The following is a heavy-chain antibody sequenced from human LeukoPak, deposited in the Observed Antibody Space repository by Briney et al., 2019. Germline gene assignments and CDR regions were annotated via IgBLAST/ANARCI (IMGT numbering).Heavy chain of an antibody. J-gene: IGHJ4*02. CDR3: ASSLYGDFDY. CDR1: GGSISSDIYY. Sequence: SQTLSLTCTVSGGSISSDIYYWSWFRQPAGKGLEWIGRIYSSGSTNYNPSLKSRVTISVDTSKKQFSLKLSSVTAADTAVYYCASSLYGDFDYWGQGTLDTVSS. D-gene: IGHD4-17*01. V-gene: IGHV4-61*02. CDR2: IYSSGST.